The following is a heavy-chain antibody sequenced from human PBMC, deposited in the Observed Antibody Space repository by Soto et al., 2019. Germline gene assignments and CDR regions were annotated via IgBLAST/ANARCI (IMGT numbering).Heavy chain of an antibody. CDR1: GYTFTSYD. D-gene: IGHD2-15*01. V-gene: IGHV1-8*01. J-gene: IGHJ6*02. CDR2: MNPNSGNT. Sequence: QVQLVQSGAEVKKPGASVKVSCKACGYTFTSYDINWVRQATGQGLEWMGWMNPNSGNTGYAQKFQGRVTMTRNTSISTAYMELSSLRSEDTAVYYCAVVVVAATWTHYYYGMDVWGQGTTVTVSS. CDR3: AVVVVAATWTHYYYGMDV.